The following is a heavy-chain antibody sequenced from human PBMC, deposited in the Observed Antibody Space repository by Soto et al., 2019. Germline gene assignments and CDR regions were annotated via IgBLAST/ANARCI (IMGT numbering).Heavy chain of an antibody. Sequence: GESLKISCAASGFTFDDYAMHWVRQAPGKGLEWVSLISGDGGSTYYADSVKGRFTISRDNSKNSLYLQMNSLRTEDTALYYCAKDRTYGSGSYYNYYYYGMDVWGQGTTVTVSS. D-gene: IGHD3-10*01. CDR1: GFTFDDYA. CDR2: ISGDGGST. CDR3: AKDRTYGSGSYYNYYYYGMDV. V-gene: IGHV3-43*02. J-gene: IGHJ6*02.